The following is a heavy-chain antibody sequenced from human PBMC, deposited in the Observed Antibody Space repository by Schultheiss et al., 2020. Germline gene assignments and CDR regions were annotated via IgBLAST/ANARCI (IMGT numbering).Heavy chain of an antibody. CDR2: ISGSGGST. CDR3: VRSGYDVDYFDY. CDR1: EFTFSSYA. Sequence: GGSLRLSCAASEFTFSSYAMSWVRQAPGKGLEWVSAISGSGGSTYYADSVKGRFTISRDNSKNTLYLQMNSLRAEDTALYYCVRSGYDVDYFDYWGQGTLVTVSS. V-gene: IGHV3-23*01. J-gene: IGHJ4*02. D-gene: IGHD5-12*01.